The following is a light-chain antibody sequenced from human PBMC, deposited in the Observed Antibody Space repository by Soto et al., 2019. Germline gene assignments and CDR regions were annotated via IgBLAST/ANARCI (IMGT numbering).Light chain of an antibody. J-gene: IGKJ4*01. CDR3: QQYGSSPAT. V-gene: IGKV3-20*01. CDR2: GAS. CDR1: QSVSSSY. Sequence: EIVLTQSPGTLSLSPGERATLSCRASQSVSSSYLAWYQQKPGQAPRLLIYGASSRATGIPDRFSGSGSGTDFTLTISRLEPEDFELYYCQQYGSSPATFGGGTKVEIK.